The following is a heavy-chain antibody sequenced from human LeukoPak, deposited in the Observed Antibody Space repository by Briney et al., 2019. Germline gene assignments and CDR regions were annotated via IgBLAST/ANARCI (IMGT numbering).Heavy chain of an antibody. CDR2: ISGSGGST. J-gene: IGHJ4*02. CDR3: AKERYYGSGSYFASYFDY. CDR1: GFTFSSYA. V-gene: IGHV3-23*01. Sequence: PGGSLRLSCAASGFTFSSYAMSWVRQAPGKGLEWVSAISGSGGSTYYADSVKGRFTISRDNSKNTLYLQMNSLRVEDTAVYYCAKERYYGSGSYFASYFDYWGQGTLVTVSS. D-gene: IGHD3-10*01.